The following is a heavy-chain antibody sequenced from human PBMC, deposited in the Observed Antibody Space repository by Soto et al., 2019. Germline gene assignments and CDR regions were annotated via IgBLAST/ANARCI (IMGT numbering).Heavy chain of an antibody. D-gene: IGHD3-10*01. Sequence: ASVKVSCKASGYTFTSYGSSWVRQAPGQGLEWMGWISAYNGNTNHAQKLQGRVTMTTDTSTSTAYMELRSLRSDDTAVYYCARGGGALWFGLYYYGMDVWGQGTTVTVSS. CDR3: ARGGGALWFGLYYYGMDV. CDR1: GYTFTSYG. V-gene: IGHV1-18*01. CDR2: ISAYNGNT. J-gene: IGHJ6*02.